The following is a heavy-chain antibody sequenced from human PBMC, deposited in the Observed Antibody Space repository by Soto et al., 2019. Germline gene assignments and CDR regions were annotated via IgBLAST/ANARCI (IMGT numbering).Heavy chain of an antibody. J-gene: IGHJ6*02. CDR1: GYTFTSYG. CDR2: ISAYNGNT. Sequence: GASVKVSCKASGYTFTSYGISWVRQAPGQGLEWMGWISAYNGNTNYAQKHQGRVTITADESTSTAYMEMSSLRSEDTAVYYCGGGHSGEYYYYGMDVWGQGTTVTVSS. V-gene: IGHV1-18*01. CDR3: GGGHSGEYYYYGMDV. D-gene: IGHD3-10*01.